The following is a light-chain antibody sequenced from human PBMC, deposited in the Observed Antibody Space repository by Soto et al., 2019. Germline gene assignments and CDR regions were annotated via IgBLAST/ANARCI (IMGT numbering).Light chain of an antibody. J-gene: IGKJ2*01. Sequence: EIVMTQSPDVLSVSPGERATLSCRASQSISTNLAWYQQKPGQAPRLLIYDASTRATGIPARFSGSGAGAEFTLTISSLQSDDFAVYSCQQYNKWFNFGQGTKLEIK. V-gene: IGKV3-15*01. CDR2: DAS. CDR1: QSISTN. CDR3: QQYNKWFN.